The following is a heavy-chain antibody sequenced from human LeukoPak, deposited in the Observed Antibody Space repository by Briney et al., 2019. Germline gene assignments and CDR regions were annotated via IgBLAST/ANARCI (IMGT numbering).Heavy chain of an antibody. CDR2: ISIAGDT. CDR1: GFTFDDYG. V-gene: IGHV3-13*01. CDR3: ARGRHYGSGSPYWFDP. Sequence: GGSLRLSCAASGFTFDDYGMSWVRQATGKRLEWVSSISIAGDTYYPGSVKDRFTISRENANNSLYLQMNNVRAGDTAVYYCARGRHYGSGSPYWFDPWDQGTLVIVSS. D-gene: IGHD3-10*01. J-gene: IGHJ5*02.